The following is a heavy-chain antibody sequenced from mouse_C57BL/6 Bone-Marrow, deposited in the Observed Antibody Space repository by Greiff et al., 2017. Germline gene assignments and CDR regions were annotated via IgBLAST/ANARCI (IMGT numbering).Heavy chain of an antibody. CDR3: ARGGYCYCDFDV. V-gene: IGHV1-19*01. CDR1: GYTFTDYY. Sequence: EVLLVESGPVLVKPGASVKMSCKASGYTFTDYYLNWVKQSHGKSLVWIGVIIPYNGGTSYNQKFKSKATLTVDTSYSPVYMELNSMTSEYSAVYYCARGGYCYCDFDVWGTGTTVTGSS. CDR2: IIPYNGGT. D-gene: IGHD2-3*01. J-gene: IGHJ1*03.